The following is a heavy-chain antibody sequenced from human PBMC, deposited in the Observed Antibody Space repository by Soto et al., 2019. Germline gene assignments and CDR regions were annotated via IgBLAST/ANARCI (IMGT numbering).Heavy chain of an antibody. CDR1: GYTFFTYD. J-gene: IGHJ5*02. D-gene: IGHD5-12*01. V-gene: IGHV1-18*01. Sequence: QVHLVQSGVEVKTPGASVKVSCQASGYTFFTYDISWVRQAPGQGLEWMGCISTYSGDTKYAQKFQGRVTMTTDTSTTQAYLALRRLRSDDTAVYYCARHHGPTTSENWFDPWGQGTLVTVSS. CDR2: ISTYSGDT. CDR3: ARHHGPTTSENWFDP.